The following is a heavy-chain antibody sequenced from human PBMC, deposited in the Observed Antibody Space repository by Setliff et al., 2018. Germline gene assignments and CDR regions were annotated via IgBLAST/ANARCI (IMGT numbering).Heavy chain of an antibody. V-gene: IGHV4-4*08. CDR1: GDSMSNFF. Sequence: KTSETLSLTCSVTGDSMSNFFWSWIRQPPGKGLEWIGYYRSGSTNYSPSLKSRVTVSADRSRNQFSLNLNSVTAADTAVYYCARGAGWWDLWGQGTLVTVSS. J-gene: IGHJ5*02. CDR2: YRSGST. CDR3: ARGAGWWDL.